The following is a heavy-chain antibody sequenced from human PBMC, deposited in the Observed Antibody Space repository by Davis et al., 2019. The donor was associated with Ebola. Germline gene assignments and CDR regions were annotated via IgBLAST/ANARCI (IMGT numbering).Heavy chain of an antibody. V-gene: IGHV4-34*01. CDR2: INHSGST. J-gene: IGHJ4*02. Sequence: PSETLSLTCAVYGGSFSGYYWSWIRQPPGKGLEWIGEINHSGSTNYNPSLKSRVTISVDTSKNQFSLKLSSVTAADTAVYCCAIGGYDFWSGYYTGLDYWGQGTLVTVSS. CDR1: GGSFSGYY. D-gene: IGHD3-3*01. CDR3: AIGGYDFWSGYYTGLDY.